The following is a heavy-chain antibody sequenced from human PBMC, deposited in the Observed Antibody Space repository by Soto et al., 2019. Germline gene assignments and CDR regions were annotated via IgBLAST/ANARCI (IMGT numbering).Heavy chain of an antibody. CDR2: IYPGDSGT. D-gene: IGHD3-3*01. CDR1: GYSFTHYW. V-gene: IGHV5-51*01. J-gene: IGHJ5*02. Sequence: GESLKISCKGSGYSFTHYWIGWVRQMPGKGLEWMGIIYPGDSGTRYSPSFQGQVTISADKSIRTAYLQWNSLKASDTAIYYCARSITIFGVVMWFDPWGQGTLVTVSS. CDR3: ARSITIFGVVMWFDP.